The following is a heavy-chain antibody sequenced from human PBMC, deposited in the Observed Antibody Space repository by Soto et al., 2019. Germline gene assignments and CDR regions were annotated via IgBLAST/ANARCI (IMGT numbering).Heavy chain of an antibody. V-gene: IGHV4-34*01. D-gene: IGHD3-22*01. J-gene: IGHJ6*02. CDR2: IDHSGST. CDR3: ARDVPATYFYDSSGSYNRSNYYGMDV. Sequence: QVQLQQWGAGLLKPSETLSLTCAVYGGSFSGYYWTWIRQPPEKGLEWIGGIDHSGSTNSNPSLKSRVTMSVDTSKTQFSLKLSSVTAADTAVYFCARDVPATYFYDSSGSYNRSNYYGMDVWGQGTTVTVSS. CDR1: GGSFSGYY.